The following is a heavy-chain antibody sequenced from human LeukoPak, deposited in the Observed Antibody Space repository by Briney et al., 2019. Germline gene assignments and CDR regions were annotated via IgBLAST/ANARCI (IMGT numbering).Heavy chain of an antibody. Sequence: PSETLSLTCAVYGGSFSGYYWSWIRQPPGKGLDWIGEINHSGSTNYNPSLKSRVTISVDTSKNQFSLKLSSVTAADTAVYYCARGRGSGVRGFQHWGQGTLVTVSS. CDR1: GGSFSGYY. J-gene: IGHJ1*01. CDR2: INHSGST. CDR3: ARGRGSGVRGFQH. D-gene: IGHD2-15*01. V-gene: IGHV4-34*01.